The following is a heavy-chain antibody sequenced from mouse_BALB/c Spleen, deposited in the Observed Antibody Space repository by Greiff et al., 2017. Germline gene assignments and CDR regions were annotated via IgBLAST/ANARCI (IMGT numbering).Heavy chain of an antibody. D-gene: IGHD1-2*01. CDR2: ISSGSSTI. J-gene: IGHJ3*01. Sequence: DVHLVESGGGLVQPGGSRKLSCAASGFTFSSFGMHWVRQAPEKGLEWVAYISSGSSTIYYADTVKGRFTISRDNPKNTLFLQMTSLRSEDTAMYYCARPSTATSWFAYWGQGTLVTVSA. CDR3: ARPSTATSWFAY. CDR1: GFTFSSFG. V-gene: IGHV5-17*02.